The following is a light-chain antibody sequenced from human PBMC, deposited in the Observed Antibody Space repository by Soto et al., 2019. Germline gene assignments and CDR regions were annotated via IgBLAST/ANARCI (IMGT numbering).Light chain of an antibody. CDR2: VAS. CDR3: QQYGSSPIT. CDR1: QSVSRSY. Sequence: EIVLTQSPGTLSLSPGERATLSCRASQSVSRSYLAWYQQKPGQAPRLLIYVASSRATGIPDRFSGSGSGTDFTLAISRLDPEDFAVYYCQQYGSSPITFGQGTRLEI. J-gene: IGKJ5*01. V-gene: IGKV3-20*01.